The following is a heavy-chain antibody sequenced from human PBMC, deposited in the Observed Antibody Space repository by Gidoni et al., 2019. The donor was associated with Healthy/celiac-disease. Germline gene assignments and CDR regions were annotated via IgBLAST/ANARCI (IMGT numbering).Heavy chain of an antibody. CDR1: GFTFSSYA. Sequence: QVQLVESGGGLVQPGRSLRLSCASSGFTFSSYAMHWVRQAPGKGLAWVAVISYEGINKYYAASGKGRVTISIDNSKNTLYLQMNSLRAEDTAVYYCARDRTAMVPRGTDYWGQGTLVTVSS. CDR2: ISYEGINK. D-gene: IGHD5-18*01. CDR3: ARDRTAMVPRGTDY. V-gene: IGHV3-30-3*01. J-gene: IGHJ4*02.